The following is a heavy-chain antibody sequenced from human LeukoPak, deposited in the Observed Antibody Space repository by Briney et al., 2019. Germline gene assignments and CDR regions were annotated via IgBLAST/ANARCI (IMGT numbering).Heavy chain of an antibody. D-gene: IGHD2-8*02. Sequence: TGGSLRLSCAASGFAFSDYAMTWVRQAPGKGLEWVSGISGYDGSTFYADSVKGRFTISRDDSKSTLYLQMNSLRVEDTAVYYCAKRCTGVTGTTCWHNYYYYMDDWGTGTTVTVSS. J-gene: IGHJ6*03. CDR1: GFAFSDYA. CDR3: AKRCTGVTGTTCWHNYYYYMDD. V-gene: IGHV3-23*01. CDR2: ISGYDGST.